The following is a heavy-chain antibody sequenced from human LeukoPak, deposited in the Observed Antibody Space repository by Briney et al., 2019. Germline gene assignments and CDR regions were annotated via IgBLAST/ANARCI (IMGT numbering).Heavy chain of an antibody. CDR3: ARGNYGSGSYYNKNWFDP. Sequence: GGSLRLSCAASGFTFSSYSMNWVRQAPGKGLEWVSYISSTSNTIYYADSVKGRFTISRDNAKNSLYPQINSLRDEDTAVYYCARGNYGSGSYYNKNWFDPWGQGTLVTVSS. V-gene: IGHV3-48*02. J-gene: IGHJ5*02. D-gene: IGHD3-10*01. CDR2: ISSTSNTI. CDR1: GFTFSSYS.